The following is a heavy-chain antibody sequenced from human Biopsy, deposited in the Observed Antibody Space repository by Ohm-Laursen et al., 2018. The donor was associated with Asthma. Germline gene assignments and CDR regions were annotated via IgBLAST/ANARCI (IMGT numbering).Heavy chain of an antibody. CDR3: ARGYSTSWYFGY. J-gene: IGHJ4*02. Sequence: GSLRLSCSASGFTFRDYYMTWIRQAPGKGLEWVAYISSRGSNIFYADSVKGRFTISRDNAKKSLSLEMNSLTVEDTAVYFCARGYSTSWYFGYWGQGTLVTVSS. CDR1: GFTFRDYY. V-gene: IGHV3-11*01. D-gene: IGHD6-13*01. CDR2: ISSRGSNI.